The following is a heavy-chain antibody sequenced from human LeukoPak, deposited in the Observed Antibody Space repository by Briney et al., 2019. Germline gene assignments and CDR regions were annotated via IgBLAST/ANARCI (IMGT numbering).Heavy chain of an antibody. Sequence: ASVKVSCKTSGDSFRKYAISWVRQAPGQGLEWLGIINPSGGSTTYAQKFQGRVTMTRDTSTSTVYMELISLRSEDTAVYYCASFPPYMVRTDAFDIWGQGTMVTVSS. CDR3: ASFPPYMVRTDAFDI. J-gene: IGHJ3*02. CDR1: GDSFRKYA. V-gene: IGHV1-46*01. D-gene: IGHD3-10*01. CDR2: INPSGGST.